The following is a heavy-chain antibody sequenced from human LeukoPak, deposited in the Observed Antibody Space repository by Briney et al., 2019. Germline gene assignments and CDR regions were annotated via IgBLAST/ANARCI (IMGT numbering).Heavy chain of an antibody. D-gene: IGHD3-22*01. CDR3: AKDGITMIVVVISYFDY. J-gene: IGHJ4*02. CDR2: ISGSGGST. V-gene: IGHV3-23*01. Sequence: GGSPRLSCAASGFTFSSYAMSWVRQAPGKGLEWVSAISGSGGSTYYADSVKGRFTISRDNSKNTLYLQMNSLRAEDTAVYYCAKDGITMIVVVISYFDYWGQGTLVTVSS. CDR1: GFTFSSYA.